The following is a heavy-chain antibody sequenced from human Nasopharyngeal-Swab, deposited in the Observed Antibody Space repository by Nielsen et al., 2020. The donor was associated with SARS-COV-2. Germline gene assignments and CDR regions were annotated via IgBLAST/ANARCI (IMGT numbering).Heavy chain of an antibody. CDR1: GFTFGTFA. J-gene: IGHJ3*02. D-gene: IGHD6-19*01. CDR3: VKKGQQWLADDAFDT. CDR2: ISGSGAST. Sequence: ESRKISGGTSGFTFGTFAMGWVRQASGKGLEWVSVISGSGASTYYGDSVKGRFVISRDNSKNNLYLQMNNLKVEDAAIYYCVKKGQQWLADDAFDTWGQGTLVTISS. V-gene: IGHV3-23*02.